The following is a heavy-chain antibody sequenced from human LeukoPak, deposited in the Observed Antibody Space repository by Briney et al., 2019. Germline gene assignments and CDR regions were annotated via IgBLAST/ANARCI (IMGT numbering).Heavy chain of an antibody. CDR2: IYYSGST. CDR1: GGSISSYY. Sequence: SETLSLTCTVSGGSISSYYWSWIRQPPGKGLEWIGYIYYSGSTYYNPSLKSRVTMSVDTSKNQFSLKLRSVTAADTAVYYCAALREWFDPWGQGTLVTVSS. J-gene: IGHJ5*02. D-gene: IGHD5-12*01. V-gene: IGHV4-59*01. CDR3: AALREWFDP.